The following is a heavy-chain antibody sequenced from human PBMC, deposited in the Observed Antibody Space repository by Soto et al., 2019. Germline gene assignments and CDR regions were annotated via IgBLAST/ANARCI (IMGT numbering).Heavy chain of an antibody. Sequence: QLQLQESGPGLVKPSETLSLTCTVSGGSISSSSYYWGWIRQPPGKGLEWIGSIYYSGSTYYNPSLKSRVTISVDTSKNQFSLKLSSVTAADTAVYYCARHSAIVPSYYYYYYMDVWGKGTTVTVSS. V-gene: IGHV4-39*01. CDR2: IYYSGST. J-gene: IGHJ6*03. CDR3: ARHSAIVPSYYYYYYMDV. CDR1: GGSISSSSYY. D-gene: IGHD2-8*01.